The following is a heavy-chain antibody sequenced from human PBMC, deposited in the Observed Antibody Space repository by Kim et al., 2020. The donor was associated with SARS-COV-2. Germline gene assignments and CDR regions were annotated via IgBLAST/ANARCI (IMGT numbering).Heavy chain of an antibody. CDR1: GYTFTSYY. D-gene: IGHD3-3*01. V-gene: IGHV1-46*01. Sequence: ASVKVSCKASGYTFTSYYMHWVRQAPGQGLEWMGIINPSGGSTSYAQKFQGRVTMTRDTSTSTVYMELSSLRSEDTAVYYCARDSRSTEGWDFWSGYYAQHFDYWGQGTLVTVSS. CDR3: ARDSRSTEGWDFWSGYYAQHFDY. J-gene: IGHJ4*02. CDR2: INPSGGST.